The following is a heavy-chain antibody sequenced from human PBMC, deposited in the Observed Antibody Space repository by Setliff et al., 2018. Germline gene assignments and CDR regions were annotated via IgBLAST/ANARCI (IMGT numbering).Heavy chain of an antibody. J-gene: IGHJ5*01. Sequence: PSETLSLTCTVSGGPINSDRYYWGWIRQPPGKGLEWIGSMYSSGSTYYNPSLKSRVTISVVTSQNQFSLKLTSVTAADTAIYYCASRRTGPGGWFDYWGQGTLVTVSS. CDR3: ASRRTGPGGWFDY. CDR2: MYSSGST. CDR1: GGPINSDRYY. D-gene: IGHD1-26*01. V-gene: IGHV4-39*01.